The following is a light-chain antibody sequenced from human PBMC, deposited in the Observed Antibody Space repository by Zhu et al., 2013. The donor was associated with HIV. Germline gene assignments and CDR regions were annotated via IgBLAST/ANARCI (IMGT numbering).Light chain of an antibody. CDR2: EVS. CDR1: TTDVGTYNF. CDR3: SSYTSTNTPV. Sequence: QSALTQPRSVSGSPGQSVTISCTGSTTDVGTYNFVSWYQQHPGKAPKLMIYEVSNRPSGVSNRFSGSKSGNTASLTISGLQSEDEADYYCSSYTSTNTPVFGGGTKLSVL. J-gene: IGLJ3*02. V-gene: IGLV2-14*01.